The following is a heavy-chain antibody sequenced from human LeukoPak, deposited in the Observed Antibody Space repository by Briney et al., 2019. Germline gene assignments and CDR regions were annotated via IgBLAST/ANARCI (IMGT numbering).Heavy chain of an antibody. CDR1: GYTLTELS. J-gene: IGHJ4*02. Sequence: GASVKVSCKVSGYTLTELSMHWVRQAPGKGLEWMGGFDPEDGETIYAQKFQGRVTMTEDTSTDTAYMELSSLRSEDTAVYYCAAGLTYYYGSSGYFPFDYWGQGTLVTVSS. CDR3: AAGLTYYYGSSGYFPFDY. CDR2: FDPEDGET. D-gene: IGHD3-22*01. V-gene: IGHV1-24*01.